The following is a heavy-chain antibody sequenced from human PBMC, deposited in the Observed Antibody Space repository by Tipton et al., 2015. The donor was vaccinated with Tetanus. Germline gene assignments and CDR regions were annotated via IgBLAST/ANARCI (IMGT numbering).Heavy chain of an antibody. V-gene: IGHV4-30-2*01. CDR1: GVSIRNGGYS. J-gene: IGHJ4*02. CDR3: VRAPYNSPGKYYFDY. D-gene: IGHD1-1*01. CDR2: TYHTGGT. Sequence: TLSLTCAVSGVSIRNGGYSWNWIRQPAGKGLEWIGYTYHTGGTYYNPSLKSRVTISVDRSNDQFSLRLTSVTAADTAIYYCVRAPYNSPGKYYFDYWGQGTLVTVSS.